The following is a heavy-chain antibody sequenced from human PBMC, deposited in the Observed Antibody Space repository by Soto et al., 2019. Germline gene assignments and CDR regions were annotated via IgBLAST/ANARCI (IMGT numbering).Heavy chain of an antibody. D-gene: IGHD1-26*01. CDR2: IIPIFGTA. CDR3: ARSEVHIVAATFKWFDP. Sequence: SVKVSCKASGGTFSSYAISWVRQAPGQGLEWMGGIIPIFGTANYAQKFQGRVTITADESTSTAYMELSSLRSEDTAVYYCARSEVHIVAATFKWFDPWGQGTLVTVSS. J-gene: IGHJ5*02. CDR1: GGTFSSYA. V-gene: IGHV1-69*13.